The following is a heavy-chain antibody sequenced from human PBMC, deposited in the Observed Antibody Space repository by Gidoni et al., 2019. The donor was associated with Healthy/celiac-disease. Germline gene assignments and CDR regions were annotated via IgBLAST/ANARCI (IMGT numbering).Heavy chain of an antibody. CDR3: TTTSDYGDYPSFDY. V-gene: IGHV3-49*03. J-gene: IGHJ4*02. CDR1: GFTFGDYA. CDR2: IRSKAYGGTT. Sequence: EVQLVDSGGGLVQPGRSLRLSCTASGFTFGDYAMGWFRQAPGKGLEWVGFIRSKAYGGTTEYAASVKGRFTISRDDSKSIAYLQMNSLKTEDTAVYYCTTTSDYGDYPSFDYWGQGTLVTVSS. D-gene: IGHD4-17*01.